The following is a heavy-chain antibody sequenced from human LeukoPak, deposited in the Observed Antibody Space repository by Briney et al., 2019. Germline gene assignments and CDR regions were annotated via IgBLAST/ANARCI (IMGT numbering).Heavy chain of an antibody. D-gene: IGHD3-9*01. CDR2: IYYSGST. Sequence: SETLSLTCTVSGGSISSSSYYWSWLRQPPGKGLEWIGYIYYSGSTNYNPSLKSRVTISVDTSKNQFSLKLSSVTAADTAVYYCARVGYDILTGYYKPHYYFDYWGQGTLVTVSS. CDR1: GGSISSSSYY. J-gene: IGHJ4*02. V-gene: IGHV4-61*01. CDR3: ARVGYDILTGYYKPHYYFDY.